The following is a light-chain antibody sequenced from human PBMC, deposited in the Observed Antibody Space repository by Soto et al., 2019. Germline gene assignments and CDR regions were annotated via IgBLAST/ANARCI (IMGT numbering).Light chain of an antibody. J-gene: IGLJ2*01. V-gene: IGLV1-51*01. CDR3: GTWDSSLSGVV. CDR1: SSNIGNNY. Sequence: QSVLTQPPSVSAAPGQTVTISCSGSSSNIGNNYVSWYQQLPGTAPKLLIYDNNKRPSGIPDRFSGSKSGTSATLGITGLQTGAEADYYCGTWDSSLSGVVFGGETKLTVL. CDR2: DNN.